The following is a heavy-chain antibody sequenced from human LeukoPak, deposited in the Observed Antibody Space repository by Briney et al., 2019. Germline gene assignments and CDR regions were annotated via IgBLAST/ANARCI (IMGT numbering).Heavy chain of an antibody. J-gene: IGHJ6*02. CDR1: GDSISSFYY. CDR2: THYSGST. CDR3: ASRSGRSYYGLDV. V-gene: IGHV4-59*01. D-gene: IGHD3-10*01. Sequence: SSETLSLTCTVSGDSISSFYYWNWIRQPPGKGLEWIGYTHYSGSTHYNPSLKSRVTISVDTTKEKFTLKLSSVTSADTAVYYCASRSGRSYYGLDVWGQGTTVTVS.